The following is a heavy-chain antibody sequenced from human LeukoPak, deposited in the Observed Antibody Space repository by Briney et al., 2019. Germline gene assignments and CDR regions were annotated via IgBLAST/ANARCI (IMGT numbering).Heavy chain of an antibody. Sequence: GGSLRLSCAASGFTFSNYAMSWVRQAPGKGLEWVSTISGSGDSTYYADSVKGRFTISRDNSKNTLYLQMNSLRAEDTAVYYCAKPRTYASGTYYLIDYWGQGTLVTVSS. D-gene: IGHD3-10*01. J-gene: IGHJ4*02. CDR2: ISGSGDST. V-gene: IGHV3-23*01. CDR3: AKPRTYASGTYYLIDY. CDR1: GFTFSNYA.